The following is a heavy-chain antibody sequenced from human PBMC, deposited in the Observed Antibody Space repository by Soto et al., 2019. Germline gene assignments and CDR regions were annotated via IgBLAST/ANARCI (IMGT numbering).Heavy chain of an antibody. Sequence: QVQLVESGGGVVQPGASLRLSCAASGFTFSDYGMHWVRQAPGNGIQWVALIWDDGSEKRYAEAVKGRFTVSRDNAKNTVYLQMNGLGVEDTAVYYYAKERFQRVVPTTVGNWGQGTLVTVAS. V-gene: IGHV3-30*02. D-gene: IGHD2-15*01. CDR2: IWDDGSEK. CDR1: GFTFSDYG. CDR3: AKERFQRVVPTTVGN. J-gene: IGHJ4*02.